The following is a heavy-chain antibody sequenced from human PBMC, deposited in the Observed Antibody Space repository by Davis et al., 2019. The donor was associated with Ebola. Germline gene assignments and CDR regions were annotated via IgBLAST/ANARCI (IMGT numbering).Heavy chain of an antibody. CDR2: IYYTGST. CDR3: ARVSSSIFGLYSYYHMDV. Sequence: MPSETLSLTCSVSGASIASDYWSWIRQPPGKGLDWIGFIYYTGSTNYNPSLKSRVTMSVDTSKNQFSLRLSSVTAADTALYYCARVSSSIFGLYSYYHMDVWGKGTTVTVSS. J-gene: IGHJ6*03. D-gene: IGHD3/OR15-3a*01. CDR1: GASIASDY. V-gene: IGHV4-59*01.